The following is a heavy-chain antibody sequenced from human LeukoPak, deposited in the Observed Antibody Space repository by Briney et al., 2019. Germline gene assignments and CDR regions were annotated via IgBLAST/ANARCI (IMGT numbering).Heavy chain of an antibody. CDR1: GYNFASYW. J-gene: IGHJ5*02. Sequence: GESLKISCKGSGYNFASYWISWVRQMPGKGLEGRGKIDPSDSYTNYGPSFQGHVTISADKSTRPAYLQWSSLKASDTAMYYCASRYGSGTFYTLDPWGQGTLVIVSS. CDR3: ASRYGSGTFYTLDP. V-gene: IGHV5-10-1*01. D-gene: IGHD3-10*01. CDR2: IDPSDSYT.